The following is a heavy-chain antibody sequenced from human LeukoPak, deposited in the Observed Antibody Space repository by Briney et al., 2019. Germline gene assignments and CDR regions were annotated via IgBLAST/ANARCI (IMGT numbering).Heavy chain of an antibody. CDR2: INPTGDSP. CDR3: AKGNYYDILTALDY. Sequence: ASVNVSCKPSGYTFTISYMHWVRQAPGQGLEWMGIINPTGDSPTYAQKFQGRVTMTRDSSTSTVYMELRSLRSEDTAMYYCAKGNYYDILTALDYWGQGSLVTVSS. CDR1: GYTFTISY. J-gene: IGHJ4*02. V-gene: IGHV1-46*01. D-gene: IGHD3-9*01.